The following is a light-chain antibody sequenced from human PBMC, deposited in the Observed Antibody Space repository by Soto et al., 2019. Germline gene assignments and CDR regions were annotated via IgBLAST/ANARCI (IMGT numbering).Light chain of an antibody. CDR3: SSYSGSNNFVV. CDR1: SSDVGGYNY. CDR2: EVS. Sequence: QSVLTQPPSASGSPGQSVTISCTGTSSDVGGYNYVSWYQQHPGKAPQFMIYEVSKRPSGVPDRFSGSKSGNTASLTVSGLQAEDEADYYCSSYSGSNNFVVFGGGTKLTVL. J-gene: IGLJ2*01. V-gene: IGLV2-8*01.